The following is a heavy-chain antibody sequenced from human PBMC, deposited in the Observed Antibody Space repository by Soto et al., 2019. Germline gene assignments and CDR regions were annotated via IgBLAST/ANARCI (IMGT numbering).Heavy chain of an antibody. D-gene: IGHD3-10*01. CDR1: GGSLNSRGYY. Sequence: KASETLSLTCTVSGGSLNSRGYYWGWIRQLPGKGLEWIGYIYYSGSVYYNPSLRSRLTMSVDTSKNQFSLKLRSVTAADTAVYYCARDLGGLPSSSGSYNGLDVWGQGTTVTVS. V-gene: IGHV4-31*03. CDR2: IYYSGSV. J-gene: IGHJ6*02. CDR3: ARDLGGLPSSSGSYNGLDV.